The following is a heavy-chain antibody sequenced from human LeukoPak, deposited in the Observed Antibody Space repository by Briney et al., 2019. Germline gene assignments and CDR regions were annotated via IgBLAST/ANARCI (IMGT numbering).Heavy chain of an antibody. J-gene: IGHJ3*02. V-gene: IGHV6-1*01. CDR2: TYYRSKWYN. Sequence: ASQTLSLTCAISGDSVSSITVAWNWIRQSPSRGLEWLGRTYYRSKWYNDYTVSVKSRITINPDTSKNQFSLQLNSVTPEDTAVYYCARGVNNAFDIWGQGTMVTVSS. CDR3: ARGVNNAFDI. CDR1: GDSVSSITVA.